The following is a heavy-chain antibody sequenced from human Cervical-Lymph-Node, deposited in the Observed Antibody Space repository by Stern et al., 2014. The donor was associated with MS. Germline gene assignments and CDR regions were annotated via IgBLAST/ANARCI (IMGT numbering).Heavy chain of an antibody. CDR2: ISYSGST. V-gene: IGHV4-39*01. D-gene: IGHD5/OR15-5a*01. Sequence: VQLQDSGPGLVKPSETLSLTCTVSGGSISSSSYYWGWIRQPPGKGLEWIGSISYSGSTYYNPSLKSRVTIYVDTSQNQLSPHLSSVTAADTAVYYCASGVSKFDWYFDLWGRGTLVTVSS. CDR1: GGSISSSSYY. J-gene: IGHJ2*01. CDR3: ASGVSKFDWYFDL.